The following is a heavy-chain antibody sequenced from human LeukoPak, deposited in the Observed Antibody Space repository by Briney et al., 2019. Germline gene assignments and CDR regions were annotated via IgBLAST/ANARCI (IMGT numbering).Heavy chain of an antibody. CDR3: ARDAEGFSTGWSRGGFDY. J-gene: IGHJ4*02. CDR1: GFTFGDYA. CDR2: MWYDGTNN. D-gene: IGHD6-19*01. Sequence: GGSLRLSCTASGFTFGDYAMSWFRQAPGKGLQWVAVMWYDGTNNYYVDSVRGRFTISRDNSKNTLYLQMNTLRAEDTAVYYCARDAEGFSTGWSRGGFDYWGQGILVTVSS. V-gene: IGHV3-33*01.